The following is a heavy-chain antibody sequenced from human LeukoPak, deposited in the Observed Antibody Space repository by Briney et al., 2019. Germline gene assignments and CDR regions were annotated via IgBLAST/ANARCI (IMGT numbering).Heavy chain of an antibody. Sequence: SETLSLTCAVYGGSFSGYYWSWIRQPPGKGLEWIGETNHSGSTNYNPSLKSRVTISVDTSKNQFSLKLSSVTAADTAVYYCARGGGTYYYDSSGYYHPYWGQGTLVTVSS. V-gene: IGHV4-34*01. D-gene: IGHD3-22*01. J-gene: IGHJ4*02. CDR2: TNHSGST. CDR3: ARGGGTYYYDSSGYYHPY. CDR1: GGSFSGYY.